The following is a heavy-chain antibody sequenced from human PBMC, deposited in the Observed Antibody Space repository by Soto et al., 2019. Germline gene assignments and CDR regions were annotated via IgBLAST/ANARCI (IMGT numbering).Heavy chain of an antibody. CDR1: GDTFTSHT. V-gene: IGHV1-69*08. D-gene: IGHD2-2*01. J-gene: IGHJ6*03. CDR3: ARDQYCSTSTWFGYKDV. CDR2: IIPMLGIT. Sequence: HVQLVQSGAEMKKPGSSEKVSCQASGDTFTSHTITWVRQAPGQGLEWVGRIIPMLGITDHAQRLQGRVNIPADKSTSIAYLELRNLRSEDTALDYCARDQYCSTSTWFGYKDVWGGGTTVIVSS.